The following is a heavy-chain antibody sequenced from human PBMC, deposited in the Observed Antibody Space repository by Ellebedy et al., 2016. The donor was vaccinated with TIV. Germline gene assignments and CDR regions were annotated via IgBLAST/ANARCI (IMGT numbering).Heavy chain of an antibody. J-gene: IGHJ4*02. D-gene: IGHD3-10*01. CDR3: ARSSGWYFFDY. CDR1: GGSINSGTW. Sequence: MPSETLSLTCAVSGGSINSGTWWNWVRQHPGKGLEWIAEISHSGSINHNPSLKSRVTLSVDTSKNQISLKLSSVTAADTAVYYCARSSGWYFFDYWGQGTLVTVSS. CDR2: ISHSGSI. V-gene: IGHV4-4*02.